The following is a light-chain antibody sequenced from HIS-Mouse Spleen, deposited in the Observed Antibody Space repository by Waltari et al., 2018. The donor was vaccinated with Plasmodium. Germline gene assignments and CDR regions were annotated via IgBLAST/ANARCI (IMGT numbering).Light chain of an antibody. V-gene: IGKV1-39*01. J-gene: IGKJ1*01. Sequence: DIQMTQSPSSLSASVGDSVTITCRASQSFSSYLNWYQQKPVKAPKLLIYAASSLQSGVPSRFSGSGSGTEFTLTISSLQPEEFATYYCQQSYSTWTFGQGTKVEIK. CDR3: QQSYSTWT. CDR2: AAS. CDR1: QSFSSY.